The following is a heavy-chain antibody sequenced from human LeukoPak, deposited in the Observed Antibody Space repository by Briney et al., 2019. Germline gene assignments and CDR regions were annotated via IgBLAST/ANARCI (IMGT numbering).Heavy chain of an antibody. V-gene: IGHV4-34*01. CDR3: ARLVYANDAFDI. Sequence: SETLSLTCAVYGGSFSGYYWSWIRQPPGKGLEWIGEINHSGSTNYNPSLKSRVTISVDTSKNQFSLKLSSVTAADTAVYYCARLVYANDAFDIWGQGTMATVSS. CDR1: GGSFSGYY. D-gene: IGHD2-8*01. CDR2: INHSGST. J-gene: IGHJ3*02.